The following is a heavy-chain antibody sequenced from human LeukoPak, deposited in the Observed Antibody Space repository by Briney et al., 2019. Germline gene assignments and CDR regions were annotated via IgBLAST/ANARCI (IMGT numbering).Heavy chain of an antibody. D-gene: IGHD4-11*01. V-gene: IGHV4-38-2*02. CDR3: ARSEINDYMRF. CDR1: GYSIANGYQ. CDR2: IYQSGST. J-gene: IGHJ4*02. Sequence: SETPSLTCTVSGYSIANGYQWAWIRQSPGKRLEWIGSIYQSGSTYDNLSLKSRLTMSVDTSKNQFSLKMRAVTAADTAIYYCARSEINDYMRFWGQGILVTVSS.